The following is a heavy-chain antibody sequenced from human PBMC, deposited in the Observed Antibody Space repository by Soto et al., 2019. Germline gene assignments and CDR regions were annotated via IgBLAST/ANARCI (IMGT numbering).Heavy chain of an antibody. Sequence: EVQLLESGGGLVQPGGSLRLSCAASGFTLSNYGMTWVRQAPGKGLEWVSGISGSDGSTYYADSVKGRFTISRDSSKNTLYLQMNSLRAEDTAVYYCVKDKSYDWGQGTLVTVSS. V-gene: IGHV3-23*01. J-gene: IGHJ4*02. D-gene: IGHD3-22*01. CDR1: GFTLSNYG. CDR3: VKDKSYD. CDR2: ISGSDGST.